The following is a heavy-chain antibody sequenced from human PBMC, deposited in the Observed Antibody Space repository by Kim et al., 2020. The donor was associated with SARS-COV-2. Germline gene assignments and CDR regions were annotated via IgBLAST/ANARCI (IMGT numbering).Heavy chain of an antibody. Sequence: GGSLRLSCAASGFTFSSYGMHWVRQAPGKGLEWVAVIWYDGSNKYYADSVKGRFTISRDNSKNTLYLQMNSLRAEDTAVYYCARDRRVRSSTSCIDYWGQGTLVTVSS. J-gene: IGHJ4*02. D-gene: IGHD2-2*01. V-gene: IGHV3-33*01. CDR2: IWYDGSNK. CDR3: ARDRRVRSSTSCIDY. CDR1: GFTFSSYG.